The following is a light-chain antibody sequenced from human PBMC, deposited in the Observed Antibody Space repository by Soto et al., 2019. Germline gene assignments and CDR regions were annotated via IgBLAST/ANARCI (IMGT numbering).Light chain of an antibody. CDR2: GAS. V-gene: IGKV3-15*01. J-gene: IGKJ2*01. Sequence: EMVMTQSPATLSVSPGERAILSCRASQNLSRNLAWYQQQPGQAPRLLSYGASTRATGIPARFSGSGSGTDFTLTISSLQSEDFAVYYCQQYDNWPHTFGQGTKLEIK. CDR1: QNLSRN. CDR3: QQYDNWPHT.